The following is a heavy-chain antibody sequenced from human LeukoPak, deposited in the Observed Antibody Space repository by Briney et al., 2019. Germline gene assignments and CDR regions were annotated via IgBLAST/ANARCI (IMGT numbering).Heavy chain of an antibody. CDR1: GYSISSGYY. CDR2: IYYSGST. CDR3: ARRWVGGAFDI. J-gene: IGHJ3*02. D-gene: IGHD3-16*01. Sequence: SETLSLTCTVSGYSISSGYYWGWIRQPPGKGLEWIGYIYYSGSTNYNPSLKSRVTISVDTSKNQFSLKLSSVTAADTAVYYCARRWVGGAFDIWGQGTMVTVSS. V-gene: IGHV4-38-2*02.